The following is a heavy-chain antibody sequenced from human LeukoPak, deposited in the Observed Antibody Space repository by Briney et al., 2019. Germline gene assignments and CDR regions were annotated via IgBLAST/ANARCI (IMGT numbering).Heavy chain of an antibody. V-gene: IGHV3-23*01. CDR3: AKARDSEAGYSSGWYFDY. CDR1: GGTFISYA. D-gene: IGHD6-19*01. J-gene: IGHJ4*02. Sequence: GASVKVSCKASGGTFISYAISWVRQAPGKGLEWVSAISGSGGSTYYADSVKGRFTISRDNSKNTLYLQMNSLRAEDTAVYYCAKARDSEAGYSSGWYFDYWGQGTLVTVSS. CDR2: ISGSGGST.